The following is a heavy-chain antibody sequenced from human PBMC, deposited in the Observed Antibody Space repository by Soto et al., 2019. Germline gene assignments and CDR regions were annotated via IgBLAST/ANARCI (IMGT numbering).Heavy chain of an antibody. V-gene: IGHV5-51*01. D-gene: IGHD3-22*01. J-gene: IGHJ4*02. CDR2: LYPGDSDT. Sequence: GESPKISGTGSGYKVSSWHNFTSYWNGWERQMPGKGLEWIGSLYPGDSDTRYSPSFQGQVTSSADKSIRTAYLQWSRLKGSDTAMYYCARPDSSGYYPTGFDYWGQGTLVTVSS. CDR3: ARPDSSGYYPTGFDY. CDR1: GYKVSSWHNFTSYW.